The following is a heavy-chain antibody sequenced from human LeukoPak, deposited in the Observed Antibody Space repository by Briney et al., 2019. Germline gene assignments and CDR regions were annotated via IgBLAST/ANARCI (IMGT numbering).Heavy chain of an antibody. CDR3: AKDSSGWATDY. CDR1: GFTFRNYN. Sequence: GGSLRLSCAASGFTFRNYNMHWVRQPPGKGLEWVAFIRNDGGNKNYADSVKGRFTISRDNSKNTLYLQMDSLRAEAMAVYYCAKDSSGWATDYWGQGTLVTVSS. D-gene: IGHD6-19*01. V-gene: IGHV3-30*02. J-gene: IGHJ4*02. CDR2: IRNDGGNK.